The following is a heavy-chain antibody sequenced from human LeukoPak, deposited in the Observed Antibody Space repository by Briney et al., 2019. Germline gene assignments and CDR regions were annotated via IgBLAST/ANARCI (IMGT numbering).Heavy chain of an antibody. CDR2: IYTSGNT. CDR3: ASLPGYCSGGSCYHDRSGFDP. CDR1: GDSISSGSYY. V-gene: IGHV4-61*02. D-gene: IGHD2-15*01. J-gene: IGHJ5*02. Sequence: SETLSLTCTVSGDSISSGSYYGNWIRQPAGKGLEWIGRIYTSGNTNYNPSLKNRVTISVDTSKNQFSLKLRSVTAADTAVYYCASLPGYCSGGSCYHDRSGFDPWGQGTLVTVSS.